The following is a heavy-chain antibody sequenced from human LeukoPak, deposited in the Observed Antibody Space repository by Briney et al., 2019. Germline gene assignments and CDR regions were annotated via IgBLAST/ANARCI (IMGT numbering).Heavy chain of an antibody. D-gene: IGHD3-22*01. CDR2: ISYDGSNK. Sequence: PGGSLRLSCAASGFTFSSYAMHWVRQAPGKGLEWVAVISYDGSNKYYADSVKGRFTISRDNSKNTLYLQMNSLRAEDTAVYYCAINRNYYDSSGYREVDYWGQGTLVTVSS. V-gene: IGHV3-30-3*01. CDR3: AINRNYYDSSGYREVDY. CDR1: GFTFSSYA. J-gene: IGHJ4*02.